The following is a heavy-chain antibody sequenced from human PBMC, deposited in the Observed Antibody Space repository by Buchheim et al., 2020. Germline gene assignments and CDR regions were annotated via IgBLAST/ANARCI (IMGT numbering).Heavy chain of an antibody. Sequence: QVQLVESGGGVVQPGRSLRLSCAASGFTFSSYGMHWVRQAPGKGLEWVAVIWYDGSNKYYADSVKGRFTISRDNSKNTLYLQMNSLRAEDTAVYYCARSVYGGNSEWFDPWGQGTL. CDR3: ARSVYGGNSEWFDP. CDR2: IWYDGSNK. V-gene: IGHV3-33*01. D-gene: IGHD4-23*01. J-gene: IGHJ5*02. CDR1: GFTFSSYG.